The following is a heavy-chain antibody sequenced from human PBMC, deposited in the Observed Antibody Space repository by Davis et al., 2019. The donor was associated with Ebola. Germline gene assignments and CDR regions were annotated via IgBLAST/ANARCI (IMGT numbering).Heavy chain of an antibody. CDR1: GGSISSYY. Sequence: GSLRLSCTVSGGSISSYYWSWIRQPPGKGLEWIGYIYYSGSTNYNPSLKSRVTISVDTSKNQFSLKLSSVTAADTGVYYCARADDAFDYWGQGTLVTVSS. D-gene: IGHD3-16*01. CDR2: IYYSGST. J-gene: IGHJ4*02. CDR3: ARADDAFDY. V-gene: IGHV4-59*01.